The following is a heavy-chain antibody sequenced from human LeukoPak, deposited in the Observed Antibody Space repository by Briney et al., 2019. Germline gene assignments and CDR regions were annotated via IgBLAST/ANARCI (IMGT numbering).Heavy chain of an antibody. CDR2: IIPIFGTA. J-gene: IGHJ4*02. V-gene: IGHV1-69*05. CDR3: ARGGIAAAGTGPFDY. Sequence: ASVKVSCKASGYTFTSYGISWVRQAPGQGLEWMGGIIPIFGTANYAQKFQGRVTITTDESTSTAYMELSSLRSEDTAVCYCARGGIAAAGTGPFDYWGQGTLVTVSS. CDR1: GYTFTSYG. D-gene: IGHD6-13*01.